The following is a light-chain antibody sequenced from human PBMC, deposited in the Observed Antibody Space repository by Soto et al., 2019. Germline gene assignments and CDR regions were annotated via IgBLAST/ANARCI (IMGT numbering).Light chain of an antibody. CDR1: QSVSSN. Sequence: DIVLTQSPCTLSVSPGEIARLLYRASQSVSSNLAWYQQKLGQAPRLLIYGASTRATGIPARFSGSGSGTEFTLTISSLQSEDFAVYYCQQYNNWPRTFGQGTKVDI. J-gene: IGKJ1*01. V-gene: IGKV3-15*01. CDR2: GAS. CDR3: QQYNNWPRT.